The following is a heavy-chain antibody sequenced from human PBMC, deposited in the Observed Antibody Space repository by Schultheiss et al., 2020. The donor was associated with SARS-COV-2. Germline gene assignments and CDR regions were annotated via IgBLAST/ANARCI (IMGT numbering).Heavy chain of an antibody. CDR3: ARYAAAMMYMDV. J-gene: IGHJ6*03. V-gene: IGHV3-48*03. CDR1: GFIFSNYE. Sequence: GGSLRLSCAASGFIFSNYEMNWVRQAPGKGLEWNSYISGSGDTRYYADSVKGRFTISRDNAKNSLYLQMNSLRAEDTAVYYCARYAAAMMYMDVWGKGTTVTVSS. D-gene: IGHD2-2*01. CDR2: ISGSGDTR.